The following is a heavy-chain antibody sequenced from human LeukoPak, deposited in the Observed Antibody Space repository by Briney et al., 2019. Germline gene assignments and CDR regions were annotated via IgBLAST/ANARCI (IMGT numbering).Heavy chain of an antibody. CDR1: GGSISNKY. CDR3: ARDYGDYGHWFDP. V-gene: IGHV4-59*01. CDR2: IYYSGST. Sequence: PSETLSLTCTVSGGSISNKYWSWIRQPPGKGLEWIGYIYYSGSTNYNPSLKSRVTILVDTSKNQFSLKLSSVTAADTAVYYCARDYGDYGHWFDPWGQGTLVTVSS. J-gene: IGHJ5*02. D-gene: IGHD4-17*01.